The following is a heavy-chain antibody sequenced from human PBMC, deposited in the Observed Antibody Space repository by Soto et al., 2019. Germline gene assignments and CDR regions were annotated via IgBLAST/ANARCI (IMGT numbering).Heavy chain of an antibody. D-gene: IGHD3-22*01. J-gene: IGHJ6*02. CDR2: IDWDDDK. Sequence: SGPTLVNPTQTLTLTCTFSGFSLSTSGMCASWIRQPPGKALEWLALIDWDDDKYYSTSLKTRLTISKDTSKNQVVLTMTNMDPVDTATYYCARGGYYYDSSGYYYGNYYYYGMDVWGQGTTVTVSS. CDR1: GFSLSTSGMC. V-gene: IGHV2-70*01. CDR3: ARGGYYYDSSGYYYGNYYYYGMDV.